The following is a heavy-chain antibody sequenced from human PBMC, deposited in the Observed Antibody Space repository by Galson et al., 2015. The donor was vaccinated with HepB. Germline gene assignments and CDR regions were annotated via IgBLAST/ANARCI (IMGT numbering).Heavy chain of an antibody. CDR3: ARDSGVTVSGGRHHRHYYMDV. CDR2: IIPIFATA. J-gene: IGHJ6*03. CDR1: GGSFSSYA. Sequence: SVKVSCKASGGSFSSYAISWVRQAPGQGLEWMGGIIPIFATANYAQKFQGRLTITADEPTTTSYMELSSLRSEDTAVYYCARDSGVTVSGGRHHRHYYMDVWGKGTTVTVSS. V-gene: IGHV1-69*13. D-gene: IGHD1-14*01.